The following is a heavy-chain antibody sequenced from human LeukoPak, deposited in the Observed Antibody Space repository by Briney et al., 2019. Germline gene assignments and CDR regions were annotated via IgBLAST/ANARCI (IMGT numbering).Heavy chain of an antibody. Sequence: SVKVSCKASGGTFSSYAISWVRQAPGQGLEWMGRIIPILGIANYAQKFQGRVTITADESTSTAYMELSSLRSEDTAVYYCARGGVSPYYFYYRGQGTLVTVSS. J-gene: IGHJ4*02. CDR3: ARGGVSPYYFYY. D-gene: IGHD3-16*01. V-gene: IGHV1-69*04. CDR2: IIPILGIA. CDR1: GGTFSSYA.